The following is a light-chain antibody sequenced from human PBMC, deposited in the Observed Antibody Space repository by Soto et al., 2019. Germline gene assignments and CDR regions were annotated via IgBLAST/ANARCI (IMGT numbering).Light chain of an antibody. CDR2: EVS. Sequence: QAGLTQPASVSGSPGQSIAISVAGTSSDVGTYNYVSWYQHHPGKAPKLIIYEVSNRPSGVSNRFSGSKSGSTASLTISGLQAEDEADYHCTSYTRDTALVFGTGTKVTVL. V-gene: IGLV2-14*01. CDR1: SSDVGTYNY. J-gene: IGLJ1*01. CDR3: TSYTRDTALV.